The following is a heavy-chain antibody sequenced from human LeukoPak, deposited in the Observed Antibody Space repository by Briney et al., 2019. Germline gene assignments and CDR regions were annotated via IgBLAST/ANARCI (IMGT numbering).Heavy chain of an antibody. CDR2: ISAYNGNT. CDR1: GYTFTSYG. D-gene: IGHD3-22*01. Sequence: ASVKVSCKASGYTFTSYGISWVRQAPGQGLEWMGWISAYNGNTNYAQKLQGRVTMTTDTSTSTAYMELRSLRSDDTAVYYCARVGEYYDSSGYSGFDAFDIWGQGTMVTVSS. J-gene: IGHJ3*02. V-gene: IGHV1-18*01. CDR3: ARVGEYYDSSGYSGFDAFDI.